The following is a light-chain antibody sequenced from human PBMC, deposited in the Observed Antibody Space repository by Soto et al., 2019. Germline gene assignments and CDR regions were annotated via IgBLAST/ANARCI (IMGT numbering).Light chain of an antibody. CDR1: QSVLYNSNNRNY. Sequence: DIVMTQSPDSLAVSLGERATINCKSSQSVLYNSNNRNYLAWYQQKRGQPPKLLIYCASTRESGVPDRFSGSGSETDFTLTISSLQAEDVAVYYCQQYFSTPLTFGGGTKVEIQ. CDR2: CAS. J-gene: IGKJ4*01. V-gene: IGKV4-1*01. CDR3: QQYFSTPLT.